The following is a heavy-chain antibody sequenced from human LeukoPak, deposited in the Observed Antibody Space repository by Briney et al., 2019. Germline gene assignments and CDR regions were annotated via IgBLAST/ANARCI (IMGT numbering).Heavy chain of an antibody. CDR2: IYHSGST. Sequence: SGTLSLTCAVSGGSISSSNWWSWVRQPPGKGLEWIGEIYHSGSTYYNPSLKSRVTISVDTSKNQFSLKLSSVTAADTAVYYCARAPRPPNTYYYDSSGSRAYFDYWGQGTLVTVSS. V-gene: IGHV4-4*02. D-gene: IGHD3-22*01. J-gene: IGHJ4*02. CDR3: ARAPRPPNTYYYDSSGSRAYFDY. CDR1: GGSISSSNW.